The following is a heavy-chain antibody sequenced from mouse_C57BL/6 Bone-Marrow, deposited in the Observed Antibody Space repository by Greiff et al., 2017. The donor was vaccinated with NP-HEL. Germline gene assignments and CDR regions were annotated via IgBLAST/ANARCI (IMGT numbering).Heavy chain of an antibody. D-gene: IGHD2-3*01. V-gene: IGHV5-16*01. CDR3: ARRWLPYWYFDV. J-gene: IGHJ1*03. Sequence: EVQVVESEGGLVQPGSSMKLSCTASGFTFSDYYMAWVRQVPEKGLEWVANINYDGSSTYYLDSLKSRFIISRDNAKNILYLQMSSLKSEDTATYYCARRWLPYWYFDVWGTGTTVTVSS. CDR1: GFTFSDYY. CDR2: INYDGSST.